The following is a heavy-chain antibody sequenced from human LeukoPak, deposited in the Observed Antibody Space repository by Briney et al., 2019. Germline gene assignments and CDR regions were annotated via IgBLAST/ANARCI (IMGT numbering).Heavy chain of an antibody. Sequence: PGGSLRLSCAASGFTFSSYAMSWVRQAPGKGLEWVSAISGSGGSTYYADSVKGRFTISRDNSKNTLYLQMNSLRAEDTAVYYCVKGYGSGNYYIDYWGQGTLVTVSS. D-gene: IGHD3-10*01. CDR2: ISGSGGST. CDR3: VKGYGSGNYYIDY. J-gene: IGHJ4*02. V-gene: IGHV3-23*01. CDR1: GFTFSSYA.